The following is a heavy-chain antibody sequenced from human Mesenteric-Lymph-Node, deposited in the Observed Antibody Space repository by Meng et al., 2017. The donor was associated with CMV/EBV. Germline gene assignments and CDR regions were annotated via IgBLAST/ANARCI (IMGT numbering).Heavy chain of an antibody. CDR3: ARHQRWLKSEGGFNY. Sequence: VQLQKWAAGLLEPSGALSLTCAVYGGSFSGCYWSWSRNPLGKGLECIGEINHSGSTNYNPSLKSRVTISVDTSKNQFSLKLSSVTAADTAVYYCARHQRWLKSEGGFNYWGQGTLVTVFS. J-gene: IGHJ4*02. CDR1: GGSFSGCY. D-gene: IGHD4-23*01. CDR2: INHSGST. V-gene: IGHV4-34*01.